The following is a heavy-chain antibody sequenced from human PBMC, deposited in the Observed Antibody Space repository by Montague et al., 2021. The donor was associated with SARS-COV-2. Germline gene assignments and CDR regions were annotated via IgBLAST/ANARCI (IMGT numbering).Heavy chain of an antibody. V-gene: IGHV6-1*01. Sequence: SRHSAAWNWIRQSPSRGLEWLGRTCYRSKWYYEYAVSLKSRITINPDTSKNQFSLQVKSMTPEDTAVYYCALAVAGRGGYDYWGQGTLVTVSS. CDR3: ALAVAGRGGYDY. CDR2: TCYRSKWYY. CDR1: SRHSAA. D-gene: IGHD6-19*01. J-gene: IGHJ4*02.